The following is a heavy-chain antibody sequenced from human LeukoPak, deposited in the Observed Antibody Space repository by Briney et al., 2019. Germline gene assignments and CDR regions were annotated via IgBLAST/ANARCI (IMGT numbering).Heavy chain of an antibody. CDR1: GGSISSYY. Sequence: PSETLSLTCTVSGGSISSYYWSWIRQPPEKGLEWIGYIYYSGSTNYNPSLKSRVTISVDTSKNQFSLKLSSVTAADTAVYYCARGGTRSSDYWGQGTLVTVSS. V-gene: IGHV4-59*08. CDR3: ARGGTRSSDY. J-gene: IGHJ4*02. CDR2: IYYSGST. D-gene: IGHD2-15*01.